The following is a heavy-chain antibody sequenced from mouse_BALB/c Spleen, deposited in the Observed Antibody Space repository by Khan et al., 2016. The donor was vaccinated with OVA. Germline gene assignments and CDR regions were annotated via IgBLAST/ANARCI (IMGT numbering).Heavy chain of an antibody. D-gene: IGHD2-1*01. J-gene: IGHJ1*01. CDR2: INTYTGEP. CDR1: GYTFTNYG. CDR3: ARVGNYGYFDV. V-gene: IGHV9-3-1*01. Sequence: QIQLVQSGPELKKPGETVNISCKASGYTFTNYGMTWVKQAPGKALKWMGWINTYTGEPTYADDFKGRFAFSLETSASTAYLQINNLKNEDTATYFCARVGNYGYFDVWGAGTTVTVSS.